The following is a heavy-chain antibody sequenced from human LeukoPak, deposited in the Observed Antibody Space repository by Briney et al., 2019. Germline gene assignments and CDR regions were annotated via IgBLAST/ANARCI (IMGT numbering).Heavy chain of an antibody. D-gene: IGHD3-16*02. CDR1: GDSVSGNSTA. V-gene: IGHV6-1*01. J-gene: IGHJ4*02. CDR2: TYYRSKWYN. Sequence: SQTLSLTCAISGDSVSGNSTAYNWIRQSPSRGLEWLGRTYYRSKWYNDYAVSVKSRIIINPDTSKNQLSLQLKSVTPEDTAVYYCARVRLGELSDFDYWGQGTLVTVSS. CDR3: ARVRLGELSDFDY.